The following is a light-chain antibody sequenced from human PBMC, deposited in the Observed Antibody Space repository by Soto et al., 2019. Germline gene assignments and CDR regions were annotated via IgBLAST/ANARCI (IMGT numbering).Light chain of an antibody. V-gene: IGLV2-8*01. CDR1: SSDVGGYKY. CDR2: AVN. CDR3: SSYAGSNNYV. Sequence: LTQPPSASGSPGQSVTISCTGTSSDVGGYKYVSWYQQYPGKAPKLMIYAVNKRPSGVPDRFSGSKSGNTASLTVSGLQAEDEADYYCSSYAGSNNYVFGTGTKVTVL. J-gene: IGLJ1*01.